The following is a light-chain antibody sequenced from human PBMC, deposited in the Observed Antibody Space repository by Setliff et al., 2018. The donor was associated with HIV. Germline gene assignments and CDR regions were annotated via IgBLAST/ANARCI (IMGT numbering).Light chain of an antibody. CDR3: CSYAGSSTSYV. CDR1: SSDVGSYNL. CDR2: EVS. V-gene: IGLV2-23*02. Sequence: QSALTQPASVSGSPGQSITISCTGNSSDVGSYNLVSWYQQNPGKAPKLMIYEVSKRPSGVSNRFSGSKSGNPASLTISGLQAEDETDYYCCSYAGSSTSYVFGTGTKVTVL. J-gene: IGLJ1*01.